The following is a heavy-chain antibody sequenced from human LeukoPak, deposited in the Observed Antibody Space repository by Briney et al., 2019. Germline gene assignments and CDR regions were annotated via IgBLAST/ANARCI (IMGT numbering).Heavy chain of an antibody. CDR1: GFTFSSYG. D-gene: IGHD3-22*01. J-gene: IGHJ6*03. Sequence: GGSLRLSCAASGFTFSSYGMSWVRQAPGKGLEWVSAISPDGRNTYYADSVKGRFIISRDNSKNMLYLQMSSLRAEDTAVYYCAKGGSDSSGYYSLYYYYYMDVWGKGTTVTISS. CDR2: ISPDGRNT. V-gene: IGHV3-23*01. CDR3: AKGGSDSSGYYSLYYYYYMDV.